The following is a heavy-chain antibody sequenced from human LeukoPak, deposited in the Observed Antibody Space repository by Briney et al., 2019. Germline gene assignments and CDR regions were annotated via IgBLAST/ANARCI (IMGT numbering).Heavy chain of an antibody. D-gene: IGHD4-11*01. Sequence: GGSLRLSCAASGFTFSSYNMNWVRQAPGKGLEWVSSISSGSSYIYYSDSVQGRFTISRDNAKNSLYLQMNSLRAEDTAVYYCTRGTPTTRDFDYWGQGTLVTVSS. CDR3: TRGTPTTRDFDY. V-gene: IGHV3-21*01. J-gene: IGHJ4*02. CDR1: GFTFSSYN. CDR2: ISSGSSYI.